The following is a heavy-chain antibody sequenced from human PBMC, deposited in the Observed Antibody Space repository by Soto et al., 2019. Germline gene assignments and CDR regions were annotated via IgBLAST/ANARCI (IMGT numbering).Heavy chain of an antibody. CDR3: AGAGKYYYGSGSPYYYGMDV. CDR2: ISGYNGNT. J-gene: IGHJ6*02. V-gene: IGHV1-18*04. Sequence: QVHLVQSGAEVKKPGASVKVSCKASGYTFTSYGVSWVRQAPGQGLEWMGWISGYNGNTNYAQKLQGRDTMTTDTSTSTAYMELRSLRSDDTAVYYWAGAGKYYYGSGSPYYYGMDVWGQGITVTVSS. D-gene: IGHD3-10*01. CDR1: GYTFTSYG.